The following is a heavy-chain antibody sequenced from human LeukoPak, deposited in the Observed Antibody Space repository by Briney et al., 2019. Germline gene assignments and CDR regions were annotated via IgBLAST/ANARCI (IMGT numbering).Heavy chain of an antibody. Sequence: SETLSLTCTVSGGSISSSSYYWGWIRQPPGKGLEWIGSIYYSGSTYYNPSLKSQVTISVDTSKNQFSLKLSSVTAADTAVYYCARSWPGTTYFDYWGQGTLVTVSS. CDR2: IYYSGST. CDR1: GGSISSSSYY. D-gene: IGHD3-10*01. CDR3: ARSWPGTTYFDY. J-gene: IGHJ4*02. V-gene: IGHV4-39*01.